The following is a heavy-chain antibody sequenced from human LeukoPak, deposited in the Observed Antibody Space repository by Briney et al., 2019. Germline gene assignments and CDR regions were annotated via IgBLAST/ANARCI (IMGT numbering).Heavy chain of an antibody. Sequence: GGSLRLSCAASGFTFSNYGMHWVRQAPGKGLEWVAVIWYDGSNKYYTDSVKGRFTISRDNSKNTLYLQMNSLRADDTAVYYCARDYGGDAGLDYWGQGTLVTVSS. D-gene: IGHD4-23*01. CDR1: GFTFSNYG. CDR2: IWYDGSNK. CDR3: ARDYGGDAGLDY. V-gene: IGHV3-33*01. J-gene: IGHJ4*02.